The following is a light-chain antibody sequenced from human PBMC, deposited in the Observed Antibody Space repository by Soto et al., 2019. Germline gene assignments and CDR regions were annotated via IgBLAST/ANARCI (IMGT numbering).Light chain of an antibody. CDR2: DVS. Sequence: DIQMTHSPSTLSASVGDRVIITCRASQGISRRLAWYQQKPGKAPRLLIYDVSTLESGVPSRFSGSGSGTEFTLTISGLQPDDFATYYCQQYNSYSPRTFGGGTKVDIK. J-gene: IGKJ4*01. CDR3: QQYNSYSPRT. CDR1: QGISRR. V-gene: IGKV1-5*01.